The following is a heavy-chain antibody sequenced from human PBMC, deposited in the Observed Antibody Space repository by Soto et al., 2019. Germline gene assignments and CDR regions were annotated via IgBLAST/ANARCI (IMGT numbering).Heavy chain of an antibody. D-gene: IGHD6-13*01. Sequence: GASVKVSCKASGGTFSSYTISWVRQAPGQGLEWMGRIIPILGIANYAQKFQGRVTITADKSTSTAYMELSSLRSEDTAVYYCARGLLPAAGSYYYYYGMDVWGQGTTVTVSS. CDR2: IIPILGIA. CDR1: GGTFSSYT. CDR3: ARGLLPAAGSYYYYYGMDV. J-gene: IGHJ6*02. V-gene: IGHV1-69*02.